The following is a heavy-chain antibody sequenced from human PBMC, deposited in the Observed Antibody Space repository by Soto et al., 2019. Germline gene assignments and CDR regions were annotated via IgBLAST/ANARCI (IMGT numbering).Heavy chain of an antibody. J-gene: IGHJ4*02. Sequence: ASVKVSCKASGYTFTSYGISWVRQAPGQGLEWMGWISAYNGNTNYAQKLQGRVTMTTDTSTSTAYMELRSLRSDDTAMYYCARGPSTTYYDFWSGYYSFDYWGQGTLVTVSS. CDR2: ISAYNGNT. CDR3: ARGPSTTYYDFWSGYYSFDY. D-gene: IGHD3-3*01. CDR1: GYTFTSYG. V-gene: IGHV1-18*04.